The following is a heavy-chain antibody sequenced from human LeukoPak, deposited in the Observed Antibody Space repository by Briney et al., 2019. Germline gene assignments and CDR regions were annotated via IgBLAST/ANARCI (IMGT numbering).Heavy chain of an antibody. CDR3: GRHPRGYSYPNWFDP. CDR1: GGSISSSSYY. Sequence: SETLSLTCTVSGGSISSSSYYWGWIRQPPGKGLEWIGSIYYSGSTYYNPSLKSRVTISVDTSKNQFSLKLSSVTAADTAVYYCGRHPRGYSYPNWFDPWGQGTLVTVSS. J-gene: IGHJ5*02. CDR2: IYYSGST. D-gene: IGHD5-18*01. V-gene: IGHV4-39*01.